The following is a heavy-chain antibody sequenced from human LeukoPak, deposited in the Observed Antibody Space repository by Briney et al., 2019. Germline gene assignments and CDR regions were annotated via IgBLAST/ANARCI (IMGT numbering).Heavy chain of an antibody. CDR3: ARDRGPNTFDY. CDR2: IKNDGSEK. J-gene: IGHJ4*02. D-gene: IGHD5-12*01. Sequence: GGSLRLSCVLSGFTFNKCWMSWVRQAPGKGLEWVASIKNDGSEKYYVDSVKGRFTVSRDNAKNSVFLQMNSLRAEDTAVCYCARDRGPNTFDYWGQGTLVTVSS. CDR1: GFTFNKCW. V-gene: IGHV3-7*03.